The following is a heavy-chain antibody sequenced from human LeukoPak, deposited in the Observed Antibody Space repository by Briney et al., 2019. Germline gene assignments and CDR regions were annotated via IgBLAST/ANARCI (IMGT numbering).Heavy chain of an antibody. CDR1: GFTFGRYW. CDR3: ARTHYSDSSGYSSSGY. CDR2: IKQEGSEK. Sequence: GGSLRLAWAASGFTFGRYWMGWVRQPPGGGRGWVGNIKQEGSEKYYGDSVEGRFTICRDNAKNSLYLQMNSLSAEDTAVYYCARTHYSDSSGYSSSGYWGQGPLVTVSS. J-gene: IGHJ1*01. D-gene: IGHD3-22*01. V-gene: IGHV3-7*01.